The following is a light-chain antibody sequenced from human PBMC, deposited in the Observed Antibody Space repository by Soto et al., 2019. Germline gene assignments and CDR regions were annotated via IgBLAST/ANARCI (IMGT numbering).Light chain of an antibody. CDR3: SSLADGSILV. J-gene: IGLJ3*02. Sequence: QSALTQPPSASGSPGQSVTISCTGTHSDVGGYNSVSWYQPYPGKAPQVMIYDVHKRPSGVPDRYSGSKSGNTASLTDSGLQSEDEADYAGSSLADGSILVFGGGTKLTV. CDR2: DVH. CDR1: HSDVGGYNS. V-gene: IGLV2-8*01.